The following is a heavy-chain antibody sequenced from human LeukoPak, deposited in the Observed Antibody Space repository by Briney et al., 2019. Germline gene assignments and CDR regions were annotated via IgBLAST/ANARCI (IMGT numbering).Heavy chain of an antibody. CDR3: ARGRASSSWYYFDY. D-gene: IGHD6-13*01. V-gene: IGHV1-18*01. CDR2: ISAYNGNT. CDR1: GYTFTSYG. J-gene: IGHJ4*02. Sequence: GASVKVSCKASGYTFTSYGISWVRQAPGQGLEWMGWISAYNGNTNYAQKLQGRVTMTTDPSTSTAYMELRSLRSDDTAVYYCARGRASSSWYYFDYWGQGTLVTVSS.